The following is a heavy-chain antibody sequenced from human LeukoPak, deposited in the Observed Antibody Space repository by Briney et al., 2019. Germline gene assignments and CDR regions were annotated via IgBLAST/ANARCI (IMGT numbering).Heavy chain of an antibody. V-gene: IGHV3-30-3*02. CDR1: GFTFSRHA. Sequence: GRSLRLSCAASGFTFSRHAVHWVRRAPGKGLEWLAVISYDGSNKYYADSVKGRFTISRDNSKNTLYLQMKSLRAEDTAVYYCAKGDYYYDSSGYLDWGQGTLVTVSS. D-gene: IGHD3-22*01. J-gene: IGHJ4*02. CDR3: AKGDYYYDSSGYLD. CDR2: ISYDGSNK.